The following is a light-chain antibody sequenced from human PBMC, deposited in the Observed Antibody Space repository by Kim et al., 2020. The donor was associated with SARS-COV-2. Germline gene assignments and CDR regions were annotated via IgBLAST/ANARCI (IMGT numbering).Light chain of an antibody. CDR1: QALNNTF. V-gene: IGKV3-20*01. J-gene: IGKJ3*01. CDR3: QQYATFPIS. CDR2: GTS. Sequence: APGARATLSCRASQALNNTFLAWYQQRPGQAPRLLIYGTSTRYPDIPDRFTGGGSGADFTLTVARLEPEDFAVYYCQQYATFPISFGPGTKVDIK.